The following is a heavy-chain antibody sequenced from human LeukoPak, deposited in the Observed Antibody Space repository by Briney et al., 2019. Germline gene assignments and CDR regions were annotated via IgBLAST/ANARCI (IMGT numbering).Heavy chain of an antibody. Sequence: GGSLRLSCAASGFSFDDHAMHWVRQAPGKGLEWVSSISSSSSYIYYADSVKGRFTISRDNSKNTLYLQMNSLRAEDTAVYYCAKGAIEAPDYWGQGTLVTVSS. CDR1: GFSFDDHA. V-gene: IGHV3-21*04. CDR2: ISSSSSYI. D-gene: IGHD3-22*01. J-gene: IGHJ4*02. CDR3: AKGAIEAPDY.